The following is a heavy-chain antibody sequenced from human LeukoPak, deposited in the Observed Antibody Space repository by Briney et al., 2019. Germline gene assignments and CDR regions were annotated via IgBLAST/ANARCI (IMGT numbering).Heavy chain of an antibody. CDR2: IKADGSQK. CDR3: ARGGVYSSGWYVDY. CDR1: GFTFSSYS. J-gene: IGHJ4*02. Sequence: GGSLRLSCAASGFTFSSYSMNWVRQAPGKGLEWVANIKADGSQKDYVDSMKGRFTISRDNAKNSLYLQMDSLRAEDTAVYYCARGGVYSSGWYVDYWGQGTLATVSS. D-gene: IGHD6-19*01. V-gene: IGHV3-7*01.